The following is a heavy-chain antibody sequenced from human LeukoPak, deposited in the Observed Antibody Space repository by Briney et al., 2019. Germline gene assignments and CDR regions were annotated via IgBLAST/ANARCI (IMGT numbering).Heavy chain of an antibody. CDR1: GYTFTSYG. V-gene: IGHV1-18*01. CDR3: ARDRDYYGSESSSWFDP. D-gene: IGHD3-10*01. Sequence: ASVKVSCKASGYTFTSYGISWVRQAPGQGLEWMGWTSGYNANTNYAQKFQGRVTMTTDISTSTASMELRSLRSDDTAVYYCARDRDYYGSESSSWFDPWGQGTRVTVSS. J-gene: IGHJ5*02. CDR2: TSGYNANT.